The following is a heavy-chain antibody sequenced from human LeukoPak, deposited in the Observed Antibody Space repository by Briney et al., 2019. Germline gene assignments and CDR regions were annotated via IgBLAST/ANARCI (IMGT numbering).Heavy chain of an antibody. CDR2: IYYSGST. Sequence: PSETLSLTCTVSGGSISSSSYYWGWIRQPPGKGLEWIGSIYYSGSTYYNPSLKSRVTISVDTSKNQFSLKLSSVTAADTAVYYCARVDGAKGESTDYWGQGTLVTVSS. CDR1: GGSISSSSYY. CDR3: ARVDGAKGESTDY. D-gene: IGHD4-17*01. J-gene: IGHJ4*02. V-gene: IGHV4-39*07.